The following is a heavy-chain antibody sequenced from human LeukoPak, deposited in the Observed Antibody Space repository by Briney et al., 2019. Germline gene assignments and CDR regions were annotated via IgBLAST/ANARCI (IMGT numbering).Heavy chain of an antibody. CDR2: ISVYNDKT. D-gene: IGHD3-3*01. CDR3: ARGPTILGVATTTDY. V-gene: IGHV1-18*01. J-gene: IGHJ4*01. CDR1: GYTFTSYG. Sequence: ALVKVSCKASGYTFTSYGLSWVRQAPGQGLEWMGWISVYNDKTDYAQKFQGRVTMTTDKSTSTAYMELRSLRSDDTAVYYCARGPTILGVATTTDYWGQEPWSPSPQ.